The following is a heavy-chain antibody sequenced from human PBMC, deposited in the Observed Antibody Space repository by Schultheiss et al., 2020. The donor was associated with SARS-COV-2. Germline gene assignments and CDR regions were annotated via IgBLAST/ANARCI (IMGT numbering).Heavy chain of an antibody. D-gene: IGHD6-13*01. V-gene: IGHV1-2*02. CDR1: GYTFTGYY. Sequence: ASVKVSCKASGYTFTGYYMHWVRQAPGQGLECMGWINPNSGGTNYAQKFQGRVTMTRETSISTAYMELSRLRSDDTAVYYCARSAGIDWYFDLWGRGTLVTVSS. CDR3: ARSAGIDWYFDL. CDR2: INPNSGGT. J-gene: IGHJ2*01.